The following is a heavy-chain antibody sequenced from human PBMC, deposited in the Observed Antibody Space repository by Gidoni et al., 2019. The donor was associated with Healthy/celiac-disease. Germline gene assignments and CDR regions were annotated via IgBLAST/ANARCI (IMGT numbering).Heavy chain of an antibody. CDR3: ARVVRCSSTSCRDNWFDP. J-gene: IGHJ5*02. D-gene: IGHD2-2*01. V-gene: IGHV4-30-2*01. CDR2: IYHSGST. CDR1: GGSISSGGYS. Sequence: QLQLQESGSGLVKPSQTLSLTCAVSGGSISSGGYSWSWIRQPPGKGLVWIGYIYHSGSTYYNPSLKSRVTISVDRSKNQFSLKLSSVTAADTAVYYCARVVRCSSTSCRDNWFDPWGQGTLVTVSS.